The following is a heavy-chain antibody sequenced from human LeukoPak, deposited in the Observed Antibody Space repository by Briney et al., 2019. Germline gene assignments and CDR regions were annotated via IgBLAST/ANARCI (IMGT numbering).Heavy chain of an antibody. V-gene: IGHV3-21*01. CDR3: ARDSPGAITGTPRDAFDI. CDR1: GFTFSSYS. Sequence: GGSLRLSCAASGFTFSSYSMNWVRQAPGKGLEWVSSISSSSSYIYYADSVKGRFTISRDNAKNSLYLQMNSLRAEDTAVYYCARDSPGAITGTPRDAFDIWGQGTMVTVSS. D-gene: IGHD1-20*01. CDR2: ISSSSSYI. J-gene: IGHJ3*02.